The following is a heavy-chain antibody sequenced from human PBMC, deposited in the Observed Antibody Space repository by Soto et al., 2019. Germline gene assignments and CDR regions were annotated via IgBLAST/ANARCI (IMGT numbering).Heavy chain of an antibody. D-gene: IGHD7-27*01. V-gene: IGHV1-8*01. CDR2: MNPNNGNT. CDR3: AKGPRNWGFDF. CDR1: GYTFTSDD. J-gene: IGHJ4*02. Sequence: QVQMVQSGAEVKKPGASVKVSCKASGYTFTSDDINWVRQATGQGREWMGWMNPNNGNTGYAQKFQGRVTMTRDTSINTAYMELSSLTSEDTAVYYWAKGPRNWGFDFWGQGTLVTVSS.